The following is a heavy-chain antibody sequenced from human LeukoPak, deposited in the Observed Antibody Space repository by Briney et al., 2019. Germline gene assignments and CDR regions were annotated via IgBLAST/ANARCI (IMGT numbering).Heavy chain of an antibody. CDR3: AKGSNDYYGSGSFYLSRDHFFSR. V-gene: IGHV3-48*03. J-gene: IGHJ4*02. Sequence: AGGSLRLSCAASGFTFSSYEMNWVRQAPGKGLEWVSYISSSGSTIYYADSVKGRFTISRDNSKHTLYLQMNSLRAEDTAVYYCAKGSNDYYGSGSFYLSRDHFFSRWGQGTLVTVSS. CDR1: GFTFSSYE. CDR2: ISSSGSTI. D-gene: IGHD3-10*01.